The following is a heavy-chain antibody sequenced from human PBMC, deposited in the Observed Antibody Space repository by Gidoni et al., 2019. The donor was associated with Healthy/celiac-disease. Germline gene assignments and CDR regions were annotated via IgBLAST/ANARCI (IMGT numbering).Heavy chain of an antibody. CDR1: GGSFSGYY. D-gene: IGHD3-10*01. V-gene: IGHV4-34*01. CDR2: INHSGST. CDR3: ARGLRITMVRGGTFDY. Sequence: QVQLQQWGAGLLKPSETLSLTCAVYGGSFSGYYWSWIRQPPGKGLEWIGEINHSGSTNYNPSLKSRVTISVDTSKNQFSLKLSSVTAADTAVYYCARGLRITMVRGGTFDYWGQGTLVTVSS. J-gene: IGHJ4*02.